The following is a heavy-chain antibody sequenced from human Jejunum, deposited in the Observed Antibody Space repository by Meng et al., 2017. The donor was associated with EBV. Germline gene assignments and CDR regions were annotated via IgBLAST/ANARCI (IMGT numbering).Heavy chain of an antibody. CDR3: ARASSERLLDY. CDR2: INQVGST. J-gene: IGHJ4*02. Sequence: QVQLEDAGPGLVNPSRTLSLTCAVSTDFISSYGWWSWVRQPRGKGREWLGEINQVGSTYYNPSLKSRVTISIDTSTRQFSLRLNSMTAANTAVYYYARASSERLLDYWGQGTLVTVSS. D-gene: IGHD1-14*01. CDR1: TDFISSYGW. V-gene: IGHV4-4*02.